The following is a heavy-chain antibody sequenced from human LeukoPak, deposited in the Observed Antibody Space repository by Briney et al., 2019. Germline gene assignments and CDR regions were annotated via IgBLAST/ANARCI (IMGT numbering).Heavy chain of an antibody. D-gene: IGHD6-19*01. Sequence: GGSLRLSCAASGFSFSSYAMTWVRQAPGKGREWVSTVSRSGGSTLYADSVKGRFSISRDNSENTLYQQLNSLRAEVMAVYYCVKDRYSSGWYGPDYFDYWGQGTLVTVSS. CDR3: VKDRYSSGWYGPDYFDY. J-gene: IGHJ4*02. CDR1: GFSFSSYA. CDR2: VSRSGGST. V-gene: IGHV3-23*01.